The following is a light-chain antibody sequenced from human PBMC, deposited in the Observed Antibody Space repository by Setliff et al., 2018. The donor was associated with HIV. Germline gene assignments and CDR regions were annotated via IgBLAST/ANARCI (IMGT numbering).Light chain of an antibody. CDR3: QVWDSSSDKWV. CDR2: YDT. J-gene: IGLJ3*02. Sequence: SYELAQSPPVSVAPGKTARITCGGSNIGSKSVHWYQQKPGQAPVLVIFYDTDRPSGIPERFSASNSGNTATLTISRVEAGDVADYYCQVWDSSSDKWVFGGGTQLTVL. CDR1: NIGSKS. V-gene: IGLV3-21*04.